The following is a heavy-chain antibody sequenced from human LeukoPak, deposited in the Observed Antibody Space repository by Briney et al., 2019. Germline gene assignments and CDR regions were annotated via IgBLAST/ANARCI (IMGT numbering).Heavy chain of an antibody. Sequence: GASVKVSCKASGGTFSSYAISWVRQAPGKGLEWMGGFDPEDGETIYAQKFQGRVTMTEDTSTDTAYMELSSLRSEDTAVYYCATRGYCSGGSCWGDWFDPWGQGTLVTVSS. CDR2: FDPEDGET. V-gene: IGHV1-24*01. D-gene: IGHD2-15*01. CDR1: GGTFSSYA. J-gene: IGHJ5*02. CDR3: ATRGYCSGGSCWGDWFDP.